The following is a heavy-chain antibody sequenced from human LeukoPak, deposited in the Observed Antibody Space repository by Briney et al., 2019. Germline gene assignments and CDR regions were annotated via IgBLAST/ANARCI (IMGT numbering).Heavy chain of an antibody. CDR3: ARDWSEAFDI. Sequence: SETLSLTCTVSGGSISSGGYYWSWIRQPPGKGLEWIGYIYHSGSTYYNPSLKSRVTISVDRSKNQFSLKLSSVTAADTAVYYCARDWSEAFDIWGQGTMVTVSS. CDR1: GGSISSGGYY. J-gene: IGHJ3*02. V-gene: IGHV4-30-2*01. CDR2: IYHSGST.